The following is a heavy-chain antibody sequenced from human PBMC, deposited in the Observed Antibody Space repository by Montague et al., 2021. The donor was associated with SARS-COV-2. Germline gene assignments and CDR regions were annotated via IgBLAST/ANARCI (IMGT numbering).Heavy chain of an antibody. J-gene: IGHJ4*02. V-gene: IGHV3-7*01. CDR2: IKQDGSET. CDR3: AKGYTGDWDHYLDY. Sequence: SLRLSCAASEFSFNDYWMSWVRQAPGKGLEWVANIKQDGSETNHXDSVRGRFTVSRDNARNPLFLQMDSLSTEDTAVYYCAKGYTGDWDHYLDYWGQGTLVTVSS. CDR1: EFSFNDYW. D-gene: IGHD6-19*01.